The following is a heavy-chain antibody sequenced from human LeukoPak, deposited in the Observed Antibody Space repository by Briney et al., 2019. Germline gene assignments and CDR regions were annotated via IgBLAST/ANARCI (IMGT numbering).Heavy chain of an antibody. CDR2: IYYSGST. CDR3: ARLNYYDSSAGY. D-gene: IGHD3-22*01. V-gene: IGHV4-59*08. J-gene: IGHJ4*02. Sequence: SETLPLTCTVSGGSISSYYWSWIRQPPGKGLEWIGYIYYSGSTNYNPSLKSRVTISVDTSKNQFSLKLSSVTAADTAVYYCARLNYYDSSAGYWGQGTLVTVSS. CDR1: GGSISSYY.